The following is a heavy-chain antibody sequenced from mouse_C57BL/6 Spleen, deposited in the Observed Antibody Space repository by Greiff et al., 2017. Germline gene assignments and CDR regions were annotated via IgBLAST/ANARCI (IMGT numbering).Heavy chain of an antibody. CDR1: GYAFSSYW. CDR2: IYPGDGDT. D-gene: IGHD2-4*01. Sequence: VQLQQSGAELVKPGASVKISCKASGYAFSSYWMNWVKQRPGKGLEWIGQIYPGDGDTNYNGKFKGKATLTADKSSSTAYMQRSSLTSEDSAVYFCARGGYDYDEGGFDYWGQGTTLTVSS. J-gene: IGHJ2*01. V-gene: IGHV1-80*01. CDR3: ARGGYDYDEGGFDY.